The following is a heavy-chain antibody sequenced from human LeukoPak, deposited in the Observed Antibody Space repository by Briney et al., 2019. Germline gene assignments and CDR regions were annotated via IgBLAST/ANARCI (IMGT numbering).Heavy chain of an antibody. CDR3: ARELGLQLWQTFDY. J-gene: IGHJ4*02. D-gene: IGHD5-18*01. CDR2: TSSSDAGT. Sequence: PGGSLRLSCAASGFTLSSYAMSWVRQAPGKGLEWVSATSSSDAGTYHAESVRGRFTISRDNSKNTLYLQMNSLRAEDTAVYYCARELGLQLWQTFDYWGQGTLVTVSS. CDR1: GFTLSSYA. V-gene: IGHV3-23*01.